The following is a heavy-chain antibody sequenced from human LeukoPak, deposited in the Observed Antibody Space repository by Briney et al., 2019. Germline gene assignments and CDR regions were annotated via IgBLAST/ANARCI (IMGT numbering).Heavy chain of an antibody. Sequence: GGSLRLSCTASGFTFSSYSMNWVRQAPGKGLEWVSSISSSSSYIYYADSVKGRFTISRDNAKNSLYLQMNSLRAEDTAVYYCARDPSKYSYGYLDCWGQGTLVTVSS. D-gene: IGHD5-18*01. CDR3: ARDPSKYSYGYLDC. V-gene: IGHV3-21*01. J-gene: IGHJ4*02. CDR2: ISSSSSYI. CDR1: GFTFSSYS.